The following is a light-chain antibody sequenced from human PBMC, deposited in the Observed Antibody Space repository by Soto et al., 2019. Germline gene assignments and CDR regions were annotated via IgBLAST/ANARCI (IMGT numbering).Light chain of an antibody. CDR3: QQYGNSPWT. J-gene: IGKJ1*01. V-gene: IGKV3-20*01. CDR2: GAS. Sequence: EIVLTQSPGTLSLSPGEGATLSCRTSQNIRDRYLAWYQQTPGQAPRLLIYGASNRATGIPDRFSGSGSGTDFTLTIARLEPEDFAVYYCQQYGNSPWTFGKGTKVDIK. CDR1: QNIRDRY.